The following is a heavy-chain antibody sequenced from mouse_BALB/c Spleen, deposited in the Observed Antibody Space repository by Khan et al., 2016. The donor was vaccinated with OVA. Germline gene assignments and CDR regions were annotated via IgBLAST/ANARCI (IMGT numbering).Heavy chain of an antibody. CDR1: GFNIKDYY. CDR3: PIYYLDYFDY. J-gene: IGHJ2*01. CDR2: IDPENGET. Sequence: VQLKQSGAELVRSGASVKLSCTPSGFNIKDYYMHWVKQRPEQGLEWIGWIDPENGETEYASKFQGKATMTADTSSNTAYLHLSSLTSEDTAVXYCPIYYLDYFDYWGQGTTLTVSS. V-gene: IGHV14-4*02. D-gene: IGHD2-1*01.